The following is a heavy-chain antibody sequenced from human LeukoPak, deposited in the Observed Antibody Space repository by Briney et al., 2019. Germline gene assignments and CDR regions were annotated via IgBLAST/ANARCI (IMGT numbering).Heavy chain of an antibody. Sequence: SETLSLTCTVSNNSISSYCCSWVRQPPGKGLEWIGFMCPSGRTDYNPSLKSRVTMSIDTSKNQLSMELRFLTAADTAVYYCATSYDGKTAPYDLWGHGTLVTVSS. V-gene: IGHV4-4*08. CDR2: MCPSGRT. CDR1: NNSISSYC. CDR3: ATSYDGKTAPYDL. J-gene: IGHJ5*02. D-gene: IGHD4-23*01.